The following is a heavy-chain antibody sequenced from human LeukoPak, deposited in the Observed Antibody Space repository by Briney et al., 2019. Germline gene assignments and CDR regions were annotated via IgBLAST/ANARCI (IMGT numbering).Heavy chain of an antibody. CDR3: ARDVYYYDGSDSWGRSLVLF. D-gene: IGHD3-22*01. CDR2: ISSDGSRV. V-gene: IGHV3-74*01. Sequence: PGGSLRLSCAASGFTFSDYWMHWVRQAPGKGLVWVSRISSDGSRVTYADSVKGRFTISRDNAKNTLYLQMNSLRAEDTAVYYCARDVYYYDGSDSWGRSLVLFWGQGTLVTVSS. J-gene: IGHJ1*01. CDR1: GFTFSDYW.